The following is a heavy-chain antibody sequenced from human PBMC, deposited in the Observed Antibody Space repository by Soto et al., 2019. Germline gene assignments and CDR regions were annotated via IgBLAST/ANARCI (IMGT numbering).Heavy chain of an antibody. V-gene: IGHV5-51*01. CDR1: GYSFTSYW. CDR3: ARHGTPSIIYSGSYYWYFDL. CDR2: IYPGDSDT. Sequence: GESLKISCKGSGYSFTSYWIGWVRQMPGKGLEWMGIIYPGDSDTRYSPSFQGQVTISADESISTAYLQWSSLKASDTAMYYCARHGTPSIIYSGSYYWYFDLWGRGTLVTVSS. D-gene: IGHD1-26*01. J-gene: IGHJ2*01.